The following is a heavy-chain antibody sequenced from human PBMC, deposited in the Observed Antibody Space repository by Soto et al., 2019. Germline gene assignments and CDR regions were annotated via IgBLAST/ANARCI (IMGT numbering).Heavy chain of an antibody. J-gene: IGHJ5*02. CDR3: ARGGIWGVSWNWFDT. CDR1: GFTFSSHD. V-gene: IGHV3-13*01. CDR2: IDSAGDA. D-gene: IGHD3-10*01. Sequence: EVQLVESGGGLVQPGGSLRLSCAASGFTFSSHDMHWVRQVTGKGLEWVSGIDSAGDAKYPASVKGRFTIYRENAKNSMHLQMKSLRAGDTAVYYCARGGIWGVSWNWFDTWGQGTLVTVSS.